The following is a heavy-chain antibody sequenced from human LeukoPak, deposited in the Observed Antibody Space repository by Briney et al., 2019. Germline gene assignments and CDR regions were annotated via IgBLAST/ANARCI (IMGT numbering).Heavy chain of an antibody. Sequence: SETLSLTCTVSGGSISPLYWSWIRQPPGKGLEFIGYIYYTGSTNFNPSLKSRVALSVDTSKNQISLKFNSVTAADTAVYYCARGGVAAKYYFDFWGQGTLVTVSS. D-gene: IGHD3-10*01. J-gene: IGHJ4*02. CDR3: ARGGVAAKYYFDF. CDR1: GGSISPLY. V-gene: IGHV4-59*11. CDR2: IYYTGST.